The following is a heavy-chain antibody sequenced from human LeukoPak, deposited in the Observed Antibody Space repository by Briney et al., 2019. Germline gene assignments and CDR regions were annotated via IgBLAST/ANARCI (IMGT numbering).Heavy chain of an antibody. CDR2: TSNHGTSA. CDR3: LAGYYYYYMDV. V-gene: IGHV3-74*01. Sequence: GGPLRLSCAASGFTFKNYCVLGLRQAPGEGRVGVARTSNHGTSANYAESVKSRFIISRDNANNTLYLQMNGLRDEDTGVYYALAGYYYYYMDVRGKGTTVTVSS. J-gene: IGHJ6*03. CDR1: GFTFKNYC. D-gene: IGHD6-13*01.